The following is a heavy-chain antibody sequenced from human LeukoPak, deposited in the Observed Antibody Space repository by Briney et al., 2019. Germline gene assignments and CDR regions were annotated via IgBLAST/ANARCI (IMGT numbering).Heavy chain of an antibody. V-gene: IGHV4-39*07. Sequence: SETLSLTCTVSGGSINSSSYYWGWIRQPPGKGLEWIGSIYYSGSTYYNPSLKSRVTISVDTSKNQFSLKLSSVTAADTAVYYCARDTDTSSLDVWGKGTTVTVSS. CDR1: GGSINSSSYY. D-gene: IGHD2-2*01. CDR2: IYYSGST. J-gene: IGHJ6*04. CDR3: ARDTDTSSLDV.